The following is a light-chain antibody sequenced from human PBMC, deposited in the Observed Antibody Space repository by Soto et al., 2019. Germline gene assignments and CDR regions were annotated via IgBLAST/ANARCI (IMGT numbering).Light chain of an antibody. V-gene: IGKV1-39*01. CDR2: AAS. Sequence: DIQMTQSPSSLSASVGDRVTITCRASESIARHLNWYQQKPGKAPKLLIYAASGLQNGVPSRFRGGGSGTDFTLTISNLQPEDFATYYCQQTYSTLSITFGQGTRLEIK. J-gene: IGKJ5*01. CDR3: QQTYSTLSIT. CDR1: ESIARH.